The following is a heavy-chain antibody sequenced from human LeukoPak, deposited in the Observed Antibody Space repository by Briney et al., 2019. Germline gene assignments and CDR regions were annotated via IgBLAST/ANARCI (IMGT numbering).Heavy chain of an antibody. CDR1: GGSFSGYY. V-gene: IGHV4-34*01. CDR2: IGHSGST. D-gene: IGHD3-22*01. J-gene: IGHJ4*02. CDR3: ARDSSGFDY. Sequence: SETLSLTCAVYGGSFSGYYWSWIRQPPGKGLEWIGEIGHSGSTNYNPSLKSRVTISVDTSKNQFSLKLSSVTAADTAVYYCARDSSGFDYWGQGTLVTVSS.